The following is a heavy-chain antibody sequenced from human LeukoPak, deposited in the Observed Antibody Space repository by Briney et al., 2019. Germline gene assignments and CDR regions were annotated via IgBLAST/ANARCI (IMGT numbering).Heavy chain of an antibody. J-gene: IGHJ6*02. D-gene: IGHD5-12*01. CDR3: ARDVALPSYYYGTDV. CDR2: ISYDGSNK. V-gene: IGHV3-30-3*01. CDR1: GFTFSSYA. Sequence: PGRSLRLSCAASGFTFSSYAMHWVRQAPGKGLEWVAVISYDGSNKYYADSVKGRFTISRDNSKNTLYLQMNSLRAEDTAVYYCARDVALPSYYYGTDVWGQGTTVTVSS.